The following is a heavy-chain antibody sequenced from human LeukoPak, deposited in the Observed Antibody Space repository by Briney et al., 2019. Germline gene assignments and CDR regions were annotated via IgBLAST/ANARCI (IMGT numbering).Heavy chain of an antibody. Sequence: SETLSLTCTVSGGSISSYYWSWIRQPPGKGLEWIGYIYYSGSTNYNPSLKSRVTISVDTSKNQFSLKLSSVTAADTAVYYCASDSSGRPYYFDYWGQGTLVTVSS. CDR3: ASDSSGRPYYFDY. V-gene: IGHV4-59*01. CDR2: IYYSGST. D-gene: IGHD6-19*01. J-gene: IGHJ4*02. CDR1: GGSISSYY.